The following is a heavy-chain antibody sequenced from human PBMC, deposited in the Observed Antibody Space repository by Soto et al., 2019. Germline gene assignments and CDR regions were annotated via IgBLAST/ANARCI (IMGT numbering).Heavy chain of an antibody. CDR2: IIPISETT. CDR3: ARSQGSSTSLEIYYYYYYGMDV. CDR1: GGTFSSYA. J-gene: IGHJ6*02. Sequence: QVQLVQSGAEVKKPGSSVKVSCKASGGTFSSYAISWVRQAPGQGLEWMGGIIPISETTNYAQKFPGRVTITADGSKSTAYMELSSLRSEDTAVYYCARSQGSSTSLEIYYYYYYGMDVWGQGTTVTVSS. V-gene: IGHV1-69*01. D-gene: IGHD2-2*01.